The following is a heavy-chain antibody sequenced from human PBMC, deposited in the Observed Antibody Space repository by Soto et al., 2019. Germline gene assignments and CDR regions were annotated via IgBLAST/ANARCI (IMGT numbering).Heavy chain of an antibody. CDR1: GYTFTSYD. CDR2: MNPNSGNT. D-gene: IGHD1-1*01. V-gene: IGHV1-8*01. CDR3: ARGERAGTYYYYGMDV. Sequence: QVQLVQSGAEVKKPGASVKVSCKASGYTFTSYDINWVRQATGQGLEWMGWMNPNSGNTGYALKFQGRVTMTRNTSISTAYMELSSLISEDTAVYYCARGERAGTYYYYGMDVWGQGTTVTVSS. J-gene: IGHJ6*02.